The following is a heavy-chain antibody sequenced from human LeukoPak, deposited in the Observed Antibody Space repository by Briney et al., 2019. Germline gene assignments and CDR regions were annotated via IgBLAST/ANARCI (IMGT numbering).Heavy chain of an antibody. CDR1: GFTFSSYG. CDR3: ARGGLWFGELPRDY. J-gene: IGHJ4*02. Sequence: GRSLRLSCAASGFTFSSYGMHWVRQAPGKGLEWVAVISYDGSNKYYADSVKGRFTISRDNSKSTLYLQMNSLRAEDTAVYYCARGGLWFGELPRDYWGQGTLVTVSS. V-gene: IGHV3-30*03. D-gene: IGHD3-10*01. CDR2: ISYDGSNK.